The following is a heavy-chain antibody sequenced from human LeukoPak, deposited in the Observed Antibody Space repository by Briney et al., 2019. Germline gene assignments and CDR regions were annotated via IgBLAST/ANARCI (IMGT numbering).Heavy chain of an antibody. CDR2: ISSSSSGI. V-gene: IGHV3-21*05. J-gene: IGHJ5*02. Sequence: GGSLRLSCAASGFIFSSYGMNWVRQAPGKGLEWVSYISSSSSGIYYADSVKGRFTISRDNAKNSLYLQMNSLRAEDTAVYYCARVEIAAAGPYNRFDPWGQGTLATVSS. D-gene: IGHD6-13*01. CDR1: GFIFSSYG. CDR3: ARVEIAAAGPYNRFDP.